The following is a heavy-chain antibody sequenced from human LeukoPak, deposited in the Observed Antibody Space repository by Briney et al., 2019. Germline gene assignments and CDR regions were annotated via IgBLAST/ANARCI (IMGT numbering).Heavy chain of an antibody. CDR3: ARAMVRGVITPFDY. J-gene: IGHJ4*02. Sequence: GGSLRLSCAVSGFTSSNPAMHWVRQAPGKGLEWVAVISYDGSNKYYADSVKGRFTISRDNSKNTLYLQMNSLRAEDTAVYYCARAMVRGVITPFDYWGQGTLVTVSS. CDR2: ISYDGSNK. CDR1: GFTSSNPA. V-gene: IGHV3-30-3*01. D-gene: IGHD3-10*01.